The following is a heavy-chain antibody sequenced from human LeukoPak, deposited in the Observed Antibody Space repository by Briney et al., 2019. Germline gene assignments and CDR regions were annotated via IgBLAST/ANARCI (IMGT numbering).Heavy chain of an antibody. CDR2: ISSSGSTI. V-gene: IGHV3-11*01. CDR1: GFTFSDYY. D-gene: IGHD1-1*01. CDR3: ASDNWNDYYYYGMDV. J-gene: IGHJ6*02. Sequence: GGSLRLSCAASGFTFSDYYRSWIRQAPGKGLEWVSYISSSGSTIYYADSVKGRFTISRDNAKNSLYLQMNSLRAEDTAVYYCASDNWNDYYYYGMDVWGQGTTVTVSS.